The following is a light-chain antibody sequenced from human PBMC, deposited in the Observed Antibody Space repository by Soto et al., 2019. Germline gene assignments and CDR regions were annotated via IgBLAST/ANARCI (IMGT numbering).Light chain of an antibody. Sequence: EIVLTQSPGTLSLSPGERATLSCRASQTFSNSFLSWFQQIPGQAPRLLIYGASMRATGIPDRFSGSGSGTEFTLTISSLQSEDFAVYYCQQYHNWPAFGQGTKVDIK. CDR2: GAS. V-gene: IGKV3-20*01. CDR3: QQYHNWPA. CDR1: QTFSNSF. J-gene: IGKJ1*01.